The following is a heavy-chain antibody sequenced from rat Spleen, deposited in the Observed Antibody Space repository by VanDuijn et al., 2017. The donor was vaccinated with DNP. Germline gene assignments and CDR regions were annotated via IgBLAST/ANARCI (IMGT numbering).Heavy chain of an antibody. D-gene: IGHD1-11*01. CDR2: ILFDGSNP. CDR3: AKPASYGGYWFAY. CDR1: GFTFSDYN. Sequence: EVQLVESGGGLVQPGGSLKLSCAASGFTFSDYNMAWVRQAPKKGLEWVAIILFDGSNPSYGDSVKGRFTISRDNAKSTLYLQMDSLRSEDTATYCCAKPASYGGYWFAYWGQGTLVSVSS. V-gene: IGHV5-7*01. J-gene: IGHJ3*01.